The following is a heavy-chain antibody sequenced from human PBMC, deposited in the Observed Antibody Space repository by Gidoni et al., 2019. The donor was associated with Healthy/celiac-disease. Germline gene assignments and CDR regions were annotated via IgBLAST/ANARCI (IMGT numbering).Heavy chain of an antibody. V-gene: IGHV3-11*05. CDR1: GFTFSDYY. CDR2: ISSSSSYT. CDR3: ARWKEYYDILTGYSFDY. J-gene: IGHJ4*02. Sequence: QVQLVESGGGLVKPGGSLRLSCAASGFTFSDYYMSWIRQAPGKGLEWVSYISSSSSYTNYADSVKGRFTISRDNAKNSLYLQMNSLRAEDTAVYYCARWKEYYDILTGYSFDYWGQGTLVTVSS. D-gene: IGHD3-9*01.